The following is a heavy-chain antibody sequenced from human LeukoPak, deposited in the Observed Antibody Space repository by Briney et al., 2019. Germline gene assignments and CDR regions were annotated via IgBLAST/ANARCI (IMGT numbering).Heavy chain of an antibody. Sequence: SVKVSCKASGYTFTGYYMHWVRQAPGQGLEWMGWINPNSGGTNYAQKFQGWVTMARDTSISTAYMELSRLRSDDTAVYYCARDHGYCSGGSCYPDVYFDYWGQGTLVTVSS. CDR2: INPNSGGT. J-gene: IGHJ4*02. D-gene: IGHD2-15*01. CDR3: ARDHGYCSGGSCYPDVYFDY. CDR1: GYTFTGYY. V-gene: IGHV1-2*04.